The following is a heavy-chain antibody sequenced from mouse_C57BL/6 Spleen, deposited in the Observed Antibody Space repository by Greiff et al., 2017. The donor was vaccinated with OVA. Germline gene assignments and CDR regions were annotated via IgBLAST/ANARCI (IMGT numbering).Heavy chain of an antibody. CDR2: IDPETGGT. J-gene: IGHJ2*01. CDR1: GYTFTDYE. CDR3: TRSSNSDY. V-gene: IGHV1-15*01. Sequence: QVHVKQSGAELVRPGASVTLSCKASGYTFTDYEMHWVKQTPVHGLEWIGAIDPETGGTAYNQKFKGKAILTADKSSSTAYMELRSLTSEDSAVYYCTRSSNSDYWGQGTTLTVSS.